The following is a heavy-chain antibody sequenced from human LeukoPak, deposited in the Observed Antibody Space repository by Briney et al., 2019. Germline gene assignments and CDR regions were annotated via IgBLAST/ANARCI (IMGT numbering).Heavy chain of an antibody. CDR2: IYTSGST. CDR3: ARGGSSWQSFDY. CDR1: GGSISSYY. Sequence: SETLSLTCTVSGGSISSYYWSWIRQAAGKGLRWIGRIYTSGSTDYNPSLKTRLTMSVDTSKDQFSLKLSSVTAADTAVYYCARGGSSWQSFDYWGQGTLVTVSS. D-gene: IGHD6-13*01. V-gene: IGHV4-4*07. J-gene: IGHJ4*02.